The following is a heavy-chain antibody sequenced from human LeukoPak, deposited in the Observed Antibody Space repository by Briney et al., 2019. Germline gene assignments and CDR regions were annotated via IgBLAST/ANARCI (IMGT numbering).Heavy chain of an antibody. V-gene: IGHV3-23*01. J-gene: IGHJ3*02. CDR1: GFTFSSYG. CDR3: ARAPIVVVINKREDAFDI. D-gene: IGHD3-22*01. Sequence: PGGSLRLSCAASGFTFSSYGMSWVRQAPGKGLEWVSAISGSGGSTYYADSVKGRFTISRDNAKNSLYLQVNSLRAEDTAVYYCARAPIVVVINKREDAFDIWGQGTMVTVSS. CDR2: ISGSGGST.